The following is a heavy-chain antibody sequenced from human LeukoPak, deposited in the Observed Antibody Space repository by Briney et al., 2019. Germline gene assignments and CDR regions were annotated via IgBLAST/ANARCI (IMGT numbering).Heavy chain of an antibody. CDR2: ISSSSSYI. CDR1: GFTFSSYS. J-gene: IGHJ4*02. Sequence: GGSLRLSCAASGFTFSSYSMNWVRQAPGKGLEWVSSISSSSSYIYYADSVKGRFTISRDNAKNSLYLQMNSLRAEDTAVYYCARGGSGWYTYYFDYWGQGTLVTVSS. D-gene: IGHD6-19*01. CDR3: ARGGSGWYTYYFDY. V-gene: IGHV3-21*01.